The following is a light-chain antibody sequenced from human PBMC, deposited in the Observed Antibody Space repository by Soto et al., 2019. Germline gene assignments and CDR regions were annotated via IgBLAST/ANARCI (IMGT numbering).Light chain of an antibody. J-gene: IGKJ1*01. V-gene: IGKV3-20*01. Sequence: EIVLTQSPGTLSLSPGERATLSCRASQNVDTNYLAWYQQKPGQAPRIIIFGAYGRATGIPDRFSGSGSGTEFTLTISSLQPGDFATYYCQHYNSYSEAFGQGTKVDIK. CDR1: QNVDTNY. CDR3: QHYNSYSEA. CDR2: GAY.